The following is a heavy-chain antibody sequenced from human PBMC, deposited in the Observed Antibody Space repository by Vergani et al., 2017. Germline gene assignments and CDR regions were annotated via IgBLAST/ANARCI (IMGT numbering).Heavy chain of an antibody. Sequence: EVQLVESGGGLVQPGGSLRLSCAASGFTVSSNYMSWVRQAPGKGLEWVSVIYSGGSTYYADSVKGRFTISRDNTKNLLFLQMASLRDEDTAVYYCARENRGINPAHWGRGTLVIVSS. CDR3: ARENRGINPAH. V-gene: IGHV3-66*01. J-gene: IGHJ4*02. CDR1: GFTVSSNY. D-gene: IGHD1-14*01. CDR2: IYSGGST.